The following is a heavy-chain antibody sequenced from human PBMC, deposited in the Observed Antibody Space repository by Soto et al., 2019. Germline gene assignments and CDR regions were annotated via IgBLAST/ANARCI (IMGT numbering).Heavy chain of an antibody. CDR2: SIPIFGTA. CDR1: GGTFSSYA. Sequence: QVQLVQSGAEVKKPGSSVKVSCKASGGTFSSYAISWVRQAPGQGLEWMGGSIPIFGTANYAQKFQGRVTITADESTSTAYMELSSLSSEDTAVYYCARESRYCSGGSCYFLPSIGYWGQGTLVTVSS. CDR3: ARESRYCSGGSCYFLPSIGY. J-gene: IGHJ4*02. V-gene: IGHV1-69*12. D-gene: IGHD2-15*01.